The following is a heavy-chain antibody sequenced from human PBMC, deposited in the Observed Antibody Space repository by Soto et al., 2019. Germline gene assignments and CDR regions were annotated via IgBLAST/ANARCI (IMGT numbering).Heavy chain of an antibody. Sequence: QLQLQESGSGLVKPSQTLSLTCAVSGGSISSGGYSWSWIRQPPGKGLEWIGYIYHSGSTYYNPSLNIRVTRAVDRSKTQFSLKLSSVPAADTAVYYCAAGGGLPRYYWGQGTLVTVSS. V-gene: IGHV4-30-2*01. CDR3: AAGGGLPRYY. D-gene: IGHD5-12*01. J-gene: IGHJ4*02. CDR2: IYHSGST. CDR1: GGSISSGGYS.